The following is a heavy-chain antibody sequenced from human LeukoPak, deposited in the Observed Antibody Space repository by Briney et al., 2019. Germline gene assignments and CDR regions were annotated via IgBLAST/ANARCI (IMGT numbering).Heavy chain of an antibody. D-gene: IGHD6-19*01. Sequence: GGSLRLSCAAAGFTFSSYSMNWVRQAPGKGLEWVSYISSSSSTIYYADSVKGRFTISRDNAKNSLYLQMNSLRAEDTAVYYCASGKVAGTGAFDIWGQGTMVTVSS. V-gene: IGHV3-48*01. J-gene: IGHJ3*02. CDR2: ISSSSSTI. CDR3: ASGKVAGTGAFDI. CDR1: GFTFSSYS.